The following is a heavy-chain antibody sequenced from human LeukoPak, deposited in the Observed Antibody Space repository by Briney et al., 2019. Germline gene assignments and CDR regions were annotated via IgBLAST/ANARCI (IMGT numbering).Heavy chain of an antibody. CDR2: INPNSGGT. CDR3: ARRAVYYYYGMDV. J-gene: IGHJ6*02. D-gene: IGHD6-25*01. CDR1: GYTFTGYY. Sequence: ASVKVSCKASGYTFTGYYVHWVRQAPGQGLEWMGWINPNSGGTNYAQKFQGRVTMTRDMSISTAYMELSRLKSDDTAVYYCARRAVYYYYGMDVWGQGSTVTVSS. V-gene: IGHV1-2*02.